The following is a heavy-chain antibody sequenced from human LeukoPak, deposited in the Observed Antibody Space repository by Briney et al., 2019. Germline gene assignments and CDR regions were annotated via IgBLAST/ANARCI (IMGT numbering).Heavy chain of an antibody. CDR2: IYTGGST. D-gene: IGHD4-17*01. CDR3: ARGGIPDYGDYVVLDY. J-gene: IGHJ4*02. V-gene: IGHV3-53*01. CDR1: GFTVSNNF. Sequence: QSGGSLRLSCAASGFTVSNNFMSWVRQAPGKGLEWVSVIYTGGSTYYADSVMGRFTISRDNSKNTLYLQMSSLRAEDTAVYYCARGGIPDYGDYVVLDYWGQGTLVTVSS.